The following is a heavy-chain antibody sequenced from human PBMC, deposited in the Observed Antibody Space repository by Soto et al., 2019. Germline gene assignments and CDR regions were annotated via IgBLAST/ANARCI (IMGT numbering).Heavy chain of an antibody. V-gene: IGHV1-46*01. Sequence: ASLNVSCKASEYTFTSYYMHWVRQAPGQGLEWMGIINPSGGSTSYAQKFQGRVTMTRDTSTSTVYMELSSLRSEDTAVYFCAQKTEYDILTGYYSVLVVWGQGTTVTVSS. J-gene: IGHJ6*02. CDR1: EYTFTSYY. CDR3: AQKTEYDILTGYYSVLVV. CDR2: INPSGGST. D-gene: IGHD3-9*01.